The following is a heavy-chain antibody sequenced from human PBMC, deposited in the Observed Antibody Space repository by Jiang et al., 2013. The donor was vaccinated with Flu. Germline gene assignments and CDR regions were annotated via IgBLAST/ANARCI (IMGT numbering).Heavy chain of an antibody. CDR2: INHSGST. V-gene: IGHV4-34*01. J-gene: IGHJ6*04. D-gene: IGHD5-24*01. CDR3: ANTRGDGMRWLQLGMDV. CDR1: GGSFSGYY. Sequence: LLKPSETLSLTCAVYGGSFSGYYWSWIRQPPGKGLEWIGEINHSGSTNYNPSLKSRVTISVDTSKNQFSLKLSSVTAADTAVYYCANTRGDGMRWLQLGMDVWGKGTTVTVSS.